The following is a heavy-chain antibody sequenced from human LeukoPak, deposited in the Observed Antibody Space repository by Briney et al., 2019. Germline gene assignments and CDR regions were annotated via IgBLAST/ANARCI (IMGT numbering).Heavy chain of an antibody. D-gene: IGHD6-6*01. CDR3: TSEYSSSPAY. J-gene: IGHJ4*02. V-gene: IGHV4-39*02. Sequence: SETLSLTCTVSGGSITNPTYHWGWVRQPPGKGLEWIGSIYYNGNSYYNLDLKSRLTLSIDTSNNQFSLKLESVTAADTAVYYCTSEYSSSPAYWGQGTLVTVSS. CDR1: GGSITNPTYH. CDR2: IYYNGNS.